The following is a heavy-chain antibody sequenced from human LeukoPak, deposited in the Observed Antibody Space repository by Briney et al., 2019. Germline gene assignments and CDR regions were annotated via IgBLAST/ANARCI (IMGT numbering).Heavy chain of an antibody. Sequence: ASVKVSCKASGYTFTSYGISWVRQAPGQGLEWMGWISAYNGNTNYAQKFQGRVTMTRDTSISTAYMELRRLRSDDTAVYYCARSRRGYCSSTSCYHRDWFDPWGQGTLVTVSS. CDR1: GYTFTSYG. CDR2: ISAYNGNT. J-gene: IGHJ5*02. CDR3: ARSRRGYCSSTSCYHRDWFDP. V-gene: IGHV1-18*01. D-gene: IGHD2-2*01.